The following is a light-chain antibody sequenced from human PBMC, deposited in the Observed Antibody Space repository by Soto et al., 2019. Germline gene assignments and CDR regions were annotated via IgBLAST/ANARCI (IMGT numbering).Light chain of an antibody. Sequence: EIVLTQSPGTLSLSPGERATLSCRASQSVSTNYLAWYQRKPGQAPRLLIYGASSRATDIPDRFSGSGSGTDFTLTITRLEPEDFAVYYCQQYGSSPPTFGKGTKVEIK. CDR3: QQYGSSPPT. CDR1: QSVSTNY. CDR2: GAS. J-gene: IGKJ1*01. V-gene: IGKV3-20*01.